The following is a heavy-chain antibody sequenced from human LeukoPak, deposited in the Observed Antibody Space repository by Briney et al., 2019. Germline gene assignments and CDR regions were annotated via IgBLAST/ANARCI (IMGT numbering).Heavy chain of an antibody. Sequence: ASVKVSCKASGYIFTGHYIYWVRQAPGQGLEWMGWINPNSGDTNYEQRFQDRVTMTRDTSFSTAYMELSSLRSDDTAVYYCARVALASGRISGAFDIWGQGTMVTVSS. CDR1: GYIFTGHY. D-gene: IGHD3-3*01. CDR3: ARVALASGRISGAFDI. V-gene: IGHV1-2*02. J-gene: IGHJ3*02. CDR2: INPNSGDT.